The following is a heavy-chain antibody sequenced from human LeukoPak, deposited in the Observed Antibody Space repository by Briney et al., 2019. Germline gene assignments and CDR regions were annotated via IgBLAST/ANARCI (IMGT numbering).Heavy chain of an antibody. J-gene: IGHJ4*02. CDR1: GFTSSDHY. CDR3: ARARRGSYPSSDY. Sequence: PGGSLRLSCAASGFTSSDHYIDWVRQAPGKGLEWVGRTRNKANSYTTEYAASVKGRCTISRDDLKTSLFLQMNSLMTEDTAVYYCARARRGSYPSSDYWGQGTLVTVSS. CDR2: TRNKANSYTT. D-gene: IGHD1-26*01. V-gene: IGHV3-72*01.